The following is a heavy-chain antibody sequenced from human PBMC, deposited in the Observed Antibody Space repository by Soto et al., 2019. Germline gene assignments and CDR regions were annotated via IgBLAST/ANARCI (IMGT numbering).Heavy chain of an antibody. CDR1: GYTFTGYY. Sequence: ASVKVSCKASGYTFTGYYMHWVRQAPGQGLEWMGWINPNSGGTNYAQKFQGWVTMTRDTSISTASMELSRLRSDDTVVYYCARARFGEIPFDYWGQGPLVTVSS. CDR3: ARARFGEIPFDY. D-gene: IGHD3-16*01. CDR2: INPNSGGT. V-gene: IGHV1-2*04. J-gene: IGHJ4*02.